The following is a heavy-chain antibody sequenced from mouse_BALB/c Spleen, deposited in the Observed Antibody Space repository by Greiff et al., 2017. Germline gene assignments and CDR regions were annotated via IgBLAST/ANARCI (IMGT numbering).Heavy chain of an antibody. CDR2: IDPANGNT. J-gene: IGHJ4*01. Sequence: GQLQQSGAELVKPGASVKLSCTASGFNIKDTYMHWVKQRPEQGLEWIGRIDPANGNTKYDPKFQGKATITADTSSNTAYLQLSSLTSEDTAVYYCARERNYDAMDYWGQGTSVTVSS. CDR3: ARERNYDAMDY. V-gene: IGHV14-3*02. CDR1: GFNIKDTY. D-gene: IGHD2-1*01.